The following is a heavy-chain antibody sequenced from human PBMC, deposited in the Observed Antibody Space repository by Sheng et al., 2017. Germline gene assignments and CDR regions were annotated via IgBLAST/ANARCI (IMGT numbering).Heavy chain of an antibody. V-gene: IGHV3-53*01. CDR2: LYSGGNT. D-gene: IGHD5-12*01. J-gene: IGHJ4*02. CDR1: GFTVSTNY. CDR3: ARERDGYNAYYFDY. Sequence: EVQLVESGGGLIQPGGSLRLSCAASGFTVSTNYMSWVRQAPGKGLEWVSVLYSGGNTYYADSVKGRFTISRDNSKNTLYLHMNSLRAEDTAVYYCARERDGYNAYYFDYWGQGTLVSVSS.